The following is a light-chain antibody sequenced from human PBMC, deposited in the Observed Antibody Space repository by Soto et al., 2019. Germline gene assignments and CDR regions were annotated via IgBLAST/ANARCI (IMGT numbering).Light chain of an antibody. Sequence: EIVLTQSPGTLSLSPGERVTLSCRASQSVSPTYLAWYQQKPGQAPRLLIYGASIRATGIPDRFSGSGSGTDFTLTISRLEPEDFAVYYCQRYGSSPAFGGGTKVEIK. J-gene: IGKJ4*01. V-gene: IGKV3-20*01. CDR1: QSVSPTY. CDR2: GAS. CDR3: QRYGSSPA.